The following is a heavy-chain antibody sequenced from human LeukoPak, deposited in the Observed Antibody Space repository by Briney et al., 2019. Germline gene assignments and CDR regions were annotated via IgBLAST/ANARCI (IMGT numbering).Heavy chain of an antibody. CDR3: VVRLIAVAGTNGDY. D-gene: IGHD6-19*01. V-gene: IGHV4-34*01. Sequence: KSSETLSLTCAVYGGSFSGYYWSWIRQPPGKGLEWIGEINHSGSTNYNPSLKSRVTISVDTSKNQFSLKLSSVTAADTAVYYCVVRLIAVAGTNGDYWGQGTLVTASS. J-gene: IGHJ4*02. CDR2: INHSGST. CDR1: GGSFSGYY.